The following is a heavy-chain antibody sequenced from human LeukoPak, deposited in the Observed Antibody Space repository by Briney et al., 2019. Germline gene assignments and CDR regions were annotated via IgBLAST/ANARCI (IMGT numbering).Heavy chain of an antibody. CDR1: GGSISSGSYY. J-gene: IGHJ6*03. Sequence: PSETLSLTCTVSGGSISSGSYYWSWIRQPAGKGLEWIGRIYTSGSTNYNPSLKSRVTISVDTSKNQFSLKLSSVTAADTAVYYCASIDYDNSPNHPKQYYYYYMDVWGKGTTVTVSS. CDR2: IYTSGST. CDR3: ASIDYDNSPNHPKQYYYYYMDV. V-gene: IGHV4-61*02. D-gene: IGHD3-16*01.